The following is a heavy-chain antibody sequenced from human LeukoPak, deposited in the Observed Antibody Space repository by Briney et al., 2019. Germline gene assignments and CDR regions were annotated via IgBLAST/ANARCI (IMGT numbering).Heavy chain of an antibody. D-gene: IGHD2-15*01. Sequence: PSETLSLTCTVSGGSISSYYWSWIRQPPAKGLEWIGYIYYSGTTRYNPSLKSRVTISLDTSKNQFSLKLSSVTAADTAVFYCARHGYCSGGSCYWDYWGQGTLVTVSS. J-gene: IGHJ4*02. V-gene: IGHV4-59*08. CDR3: ARHGYCSGGSCYWDY. CDR1: GGSISSYY. CDR2: IYYSGTT.